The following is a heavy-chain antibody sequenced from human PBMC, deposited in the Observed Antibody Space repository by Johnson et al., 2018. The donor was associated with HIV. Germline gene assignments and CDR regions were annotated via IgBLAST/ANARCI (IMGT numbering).Heavy chain of an antibody. Sequence: VQLVESGGGFVQPGRSLRLSCAASGFTFDDYAMHWVRQAPGKGLEWVANIKQDGSEKYYVDSVKGRFTVSRDNAKNSLYLQMNDLRAEDTAVYYCVRQYELYGYAFDLWGQGTVVTVSS. CDR2: IKQDGSEK. D-gene: IGHD5-18*01. J-gene: IGHJ3*01. CDR3: VRQYELYGYAFDL. V-gene: IGHV3-7*03. CDR1: GFTFDDYA.